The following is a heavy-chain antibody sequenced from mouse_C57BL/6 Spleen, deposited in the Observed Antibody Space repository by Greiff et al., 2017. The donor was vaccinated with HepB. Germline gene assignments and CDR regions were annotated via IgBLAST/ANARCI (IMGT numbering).Heavy chain of an antibody. D-gene: IGHD2-3*01. V-gene: IGHV14-4*01. CDR3: TTGDGSTDYAMDY. J-gene: IGHJ4*01. CDR2: IDPENGDT. Sequence: VQLKQSGAELVRPGASVKLSCTASGFNIKDDYMHWVKQRPEQGLEWIGWIDPENGDTEYASKFQGKATITADTSSNTAYLQLSSLTSEDTAVYYCTTGDGSTDYAMDYWGQGTSVTVSS. CDR1: GFNIKDDY.